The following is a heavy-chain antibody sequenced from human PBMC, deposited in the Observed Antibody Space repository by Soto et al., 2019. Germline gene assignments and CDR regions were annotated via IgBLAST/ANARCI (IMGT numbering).Heavy chain of an antibody. CDR2: IYRDDDK. CDR3: AHTAPSGPHWETFNH. Sequence: QITLKESGTTLVKRTQTLTLTCTVSGFSLMTNGVGVGWCRQPPGKALQWLALIYRDDDKRYRPSLKSRVTITKDSSKNQGVLTMTNMDPVDTATYYCAHTAPSGPHWETFNHWGQGTLVTVS. J-gene: IGHJ4*02. D-gene: IGHD1-26*01. CDR1: GFSLMTNGVG. V-gene: IGHV2-5*02.